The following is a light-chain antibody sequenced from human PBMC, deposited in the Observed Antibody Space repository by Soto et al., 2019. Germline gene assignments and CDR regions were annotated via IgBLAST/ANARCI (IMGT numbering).Light chain of an antibody. CDR3: QQYGSSPRT. CDR1: QSVSSSY. CDR2: GAS. V-gene: IGKV3-20*01. J-gene: IGKJ2*01. Sequence: EIVLTQSPGTLSLSPGERATLSCRASQSVSSSYLAWYQQKPGQAPRLLIYGASTRATGIPDRFRGSGSGTDFTLTISRLEPEDLAVYYCQQYGSSPRTFGQGTKLEIK.